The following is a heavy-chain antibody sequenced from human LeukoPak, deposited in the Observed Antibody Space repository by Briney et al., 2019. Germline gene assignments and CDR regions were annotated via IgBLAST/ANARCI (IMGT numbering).Heavy chain of an antibody. J-gene: IGHJ4*02. Sequence: GESPKISCKGSGYTFTSYWITWVRQMPGKGLEWMGRIDPSDSYTNYSPSFQGHVTISADKSINTAYLQWSSLRASDTAMYFCARQKSPIIPTATVDYWGRGTLVTVSS. V-gene: IGHV5-10-1*01. CDR1: GYTFTSYW. CDR2: IDPSDSYT. CDR3: ARQKSPIIPTATVDY. D-gene: IGHD2-2*01.